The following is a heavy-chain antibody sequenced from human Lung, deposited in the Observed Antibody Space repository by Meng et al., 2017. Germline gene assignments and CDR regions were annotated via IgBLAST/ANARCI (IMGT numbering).Heavy chain of an antibody. Sequence: VLRQEQGPGLVKPPQTRSLTCTAPGGSIISSNYYWSWIRQPPGKGLEWSGHIYNSGSTYYNPSLKSRITISVDTSKNQFSLKLSSVTAADTAVYYCARGQKGYFDLWGRGTLVTVSS. J-gene: IGHJ2*01. CDR1: GGSIISSNYY. CDR2: IYNSGST. V-gene: IGHV4-30-4*01. CDR3: ARGQKGYFDL.